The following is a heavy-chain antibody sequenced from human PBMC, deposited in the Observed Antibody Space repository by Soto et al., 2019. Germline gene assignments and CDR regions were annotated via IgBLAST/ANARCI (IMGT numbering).Heavy chain of an antibody. J-gene: IGHJ4*02. Sequence: EVHLVESGGRLVQPGGSLRLSCAASGFRFSDYSMNWVRQAPGRGLEWVSYISSSSFTIPYADSVEGRFAISRDNAKNSLYLPMNSPRVEDTAVYYCARDYNDFWSGHVYYWCQGALVTVSS. V-gene: IGHV3-48*01. CDR2: ISSSSFTI. CDR1: GFRFSDYS. CDR3: ARDYNDFWSGHVYY. D-gene: IGHD3-3*01.